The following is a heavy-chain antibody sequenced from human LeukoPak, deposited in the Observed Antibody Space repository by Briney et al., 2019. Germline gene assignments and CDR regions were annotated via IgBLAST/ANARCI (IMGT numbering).Heavy chain of an antibody. CDR3: ATKQWLAPPPDS. D-gene: IGHD6-19*01. J-gene: IGHJ4*02. CDR1: GFTFSKYW. V-gene: IGHV3-74*01. Sequence: WGSLRLSCAASGFTFSKYWRLWVRQAPGKGLESVSRINTDGTVTTYADSVKGRFTVSRDNADNTMFLQMSSVRDEDTAVYYCATKQWLAPPPDSWGQGTPVTVSS. CDR2: INTDGTVT.